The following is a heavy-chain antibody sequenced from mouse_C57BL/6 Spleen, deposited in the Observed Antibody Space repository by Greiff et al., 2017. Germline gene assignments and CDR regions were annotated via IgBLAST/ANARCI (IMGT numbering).Heavy chain of an antibody. J-gene: IGHJ3*01. CDR3: ARHEKDYYGSRGLAW. D-gene: IGHD1-1*01. Sequence: VQVVESGAELVKPGASVKLSCKASGYTFTEYTIHWVKQRSGQGLEWIGWFYPGSGSIKYNEKFKDKATLTADKSSSTVYMELSRLTSEDSAVYFGARHEKDYYGSRGLAWWGQGTLVTVSA. V-gene: IGHV1-62-2*01. CDR1: GYTFTEYT. CDR2: FYPGSGSI.